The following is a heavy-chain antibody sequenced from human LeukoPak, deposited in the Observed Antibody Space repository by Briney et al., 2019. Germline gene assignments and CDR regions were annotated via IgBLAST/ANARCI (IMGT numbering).Heavy chain of an antibody. V-gene: IGHV4-59*01. J-gene: IGHJ3*02. CDR1: GGSISSYY. CDR3: ARVGYCSSTSCAKNAFDI. Sequence: SETLSLTCTVSGGSISSYYWSWIRQPPGKGLEWIEYIYYSGSTNYNPSLKSRVTISVDTSKNQFSLKLSSVTAADTAVYYCARVGYCSSTSCAKNAFDIWGQGTMVTVSS. D-gene: IGHD2-2*01. CDR2: IYYSGST.